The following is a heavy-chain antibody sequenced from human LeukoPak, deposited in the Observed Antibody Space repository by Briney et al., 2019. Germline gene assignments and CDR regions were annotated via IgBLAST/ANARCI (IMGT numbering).Heavy chain of an antibody. V-gene: IGHV6-1*01. CDR3: ARRVRQDVKRLLDA. Sequence: QTLSLTCAVSGYSVTSYYVAWNWIRQSPSRGPEWLGRTYYRSKWYSDYAVSVKSRVTINPDTSKNQFSLQLNCVTPEDTALYYCARRVRQDVKRLLDAWGQGTLVTVSS. CDR1: GYSVTSYYVA. CDR2: TYYRSKWYS. D-gene: IGHD2-15*01. J-gene: IGHJ5*01.